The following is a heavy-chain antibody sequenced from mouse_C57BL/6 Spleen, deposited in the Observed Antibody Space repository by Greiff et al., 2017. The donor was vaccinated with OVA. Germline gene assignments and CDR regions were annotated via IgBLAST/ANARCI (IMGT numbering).Heavy chain of an antibody. D-gene: IGHD2-3*01. CDR2: IYPSDSET. J-gene: IGHJ2*01. Sequence: QVQLKQPGAELVRPGSSVKLSCKASGYTFTSYWMDWVKQRPGQGLEWIGNIYPSDSETHYNQKFKDKATLTVDKSSSTAYMQLSSLTSEDSAVYYCARGYDGYPNYFDYWGQGTTLTVSS. CDR3: ARGYDGYPNYFDY. V-gene: IGHV1-61*01. CDR1: GYTFTSYW.